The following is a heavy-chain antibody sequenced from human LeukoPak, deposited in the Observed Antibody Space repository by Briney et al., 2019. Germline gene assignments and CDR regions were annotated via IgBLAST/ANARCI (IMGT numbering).Heavy chain of an antibody. CDR3: AKESPHSGYDVGD. V-gene: IGHV3-30-3*01. CDR1: GFTFSSYA. J-gene: IGHJ4*02. D-gene: IGHD5-12*01. Sequence: PGGSLRLSCAASGFTFSSYAMHWVRQAPGKGLEWVAIISYDGSNDYYADSVRGRFTISRDNSKNTLYLQMNSLRAEDTSIYYCAKESPHSGYDVGDWGQGTLVTVSS. CDR2: ISYDGSND.